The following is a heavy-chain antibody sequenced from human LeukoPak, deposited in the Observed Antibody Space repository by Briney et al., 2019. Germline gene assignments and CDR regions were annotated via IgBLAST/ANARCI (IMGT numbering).Heavy chain of an antibody. V-gene: IGHV4-39*01. Sequence: GSLRLSCAASGFTFSSYAMSWIRQPPGKGLEWIGSIYYSGSTYYNPSLKSRVTISVDTSKNQFSLKLSSVTAADTAVYYCARVVRGNNWFDPWGQGTLVTVSS. CDR1: GFTFSSYA. J-gene: IGHJ5*02. D-gene: IGHD3-10*01. CDR2: IYYSGST. CDR3: ARVVRGNNWFDP.